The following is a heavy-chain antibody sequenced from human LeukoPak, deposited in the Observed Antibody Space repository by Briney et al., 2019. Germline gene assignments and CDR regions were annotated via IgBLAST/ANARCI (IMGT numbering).Heavy chain of an antibody. CDR3: AKGYPGYCSGGSCHFDY. V-gene: IGHV3-11*01. D-gene: IGHD2-15*01. CDR2: ISSSGTTI. CDR1: GFTFSDYY. J-gene: IGHJ4*02. Sequence: GGSLRLSCVASGFTFSDYYMSWIRQAPGKGLEWISYISSSGTTIYYTDSVKGRFTISRDNAKNSLYLQMNSLRAEDTALYYCAKGYPGYCSGGSCHFDYWGQGTLVTVSS.